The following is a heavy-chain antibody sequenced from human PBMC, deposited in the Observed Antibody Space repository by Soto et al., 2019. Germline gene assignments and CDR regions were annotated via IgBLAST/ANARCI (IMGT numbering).Heavy chain of an antibody. CDR3: AKVVSPGNTPDGAFDI. CDR1: GFTFSSYA. V-gene: IGHV3-23*01. Sequence: GGSLRLSCAASGFTFSSYAMAWVRQAPGKGLEWVSGITDSGGSTYDADSVKGRFTSSRDNSKNTLYLQMNTLRAEDTAVYYCAKVVSPGNTPDGAFDIWGQGTMVTVSS. D-gene: IGHD2-2*02. CDR2: ITDSGGST. J-gene: IGHJ3*02.